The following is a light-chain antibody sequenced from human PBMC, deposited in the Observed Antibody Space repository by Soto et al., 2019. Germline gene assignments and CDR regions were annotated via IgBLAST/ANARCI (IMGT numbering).Light chain of an antibody. Sequence: QSVLTQPASVPGSPGQSITISCTGTSSDVGAYNHVSWYQHHPGKAPKLMIYDVSSRPSGVSNRFSGSKSGNTASLTISGLQAEDETDYYCCSYTTSTTYVFGTGTKVTVL. V-gene: IGLV2-14*03. CDR3: CSYTTSTTYV. CDR1: SSDVGAYNH. J-gene: IGLJ1*01. CDR2: DVS.